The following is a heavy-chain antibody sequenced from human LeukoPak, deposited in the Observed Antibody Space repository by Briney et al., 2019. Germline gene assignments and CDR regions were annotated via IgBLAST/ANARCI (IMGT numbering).Heavy chain of an antibody. CDR2: ISGSGGST. D-gene: IGHD3-9*01. Sequence: GGSLRLSCAASGFTVSGNYMSWVRQAPGKGLEWVSAISGSGGSTYYADSVKGRFTISRDNSKNTLYLQMNSLRAEDTAVYYCAKVGKGDWLLLRHYYFDYWGQGTLVTVSS. CDR1: GFTVSGNY. CDR3: AKVGKGDWLLLRHYYFDY. V-gene: IGHV3-23*01. J-gene: IGHJ4*02.